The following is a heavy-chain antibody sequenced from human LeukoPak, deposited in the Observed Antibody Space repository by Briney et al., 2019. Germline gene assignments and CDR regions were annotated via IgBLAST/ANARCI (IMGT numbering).Heavy chain of an antibody. CDR2: INHSGST. D-gene: IGHD6-6*01. V-gene: IGHV4-34*01. CDR1: GGSFSGYY. Sequence: SETLSLTCAVYGGSFSGYYWSWIRQPPGKGLEWIGEINHSGSTNYNPSLKSRVTISVDTSKNQFSLKLSSVTAADTAVYYCARAHSVVNLVDYWGQGTLVTVSS. CDR3: ARAHSVVNLVDY. J-gene: IGHJ4*02.